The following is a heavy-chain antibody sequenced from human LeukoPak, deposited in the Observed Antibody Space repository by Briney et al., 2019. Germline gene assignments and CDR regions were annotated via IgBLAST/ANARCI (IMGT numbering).Heavy chain of an antibody. J-gene: IGHJ3*02. D-gene: IGHD3-22*01. CDR3: ESHRATMIVVVTPDAFDI. V-gene: IGHV5-51*01. Sequence: PGESLKISCKGSGYSFTSYWIGWVRQIPGKGLEWMGVIYSGDSDNSYTPSFQGQVTISADKSISTAYLQWRSLKASDTAMYYCESHRATMIVVVTPDAFDIWGQGTMVTVSS. CDR2: IYSGDSDN. CDR1: GYSFTSYW.